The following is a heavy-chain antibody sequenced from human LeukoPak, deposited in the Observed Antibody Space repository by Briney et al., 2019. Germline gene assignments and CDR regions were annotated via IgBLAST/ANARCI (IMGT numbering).Heavy chain of an antibody. CDR3: ARVKYRSSWYEGDWFDP. V-gene: IGHV4-61*02. CDR1: GDSISSGDYY. D-gene: IGHD6-13*01. J-gene: IGHJ5*02. Sequence: SETLSLTCTVSGDSISSGDYYWSWIRQPAGKGLEWIGRISSSGSTNYNPSLKSRVTISVDTSKNQFSLKLSSVTAADTAVYYCARVKYRSSWYEGDWFDPWGQGTLVTVSS. CDR2: ISSSGST.